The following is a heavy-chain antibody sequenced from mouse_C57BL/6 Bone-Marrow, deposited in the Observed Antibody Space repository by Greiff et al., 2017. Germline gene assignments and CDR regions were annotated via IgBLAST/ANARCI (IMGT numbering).Heavy chain of an antibody. CDR1: EYEFPSHD. CDR3: ERHEGLRRSFAY. Sequence: EVQGVESGGGLVQPGESLKLSCESNEYEFPSHDMSWVRKTPEKRLELVAAINSDGGSTYYPDTMERRFIISRDNAKNTLYLQMSSLTSEDTAMYYCERHEGLRRSFAYWGQGTLVTVSA. CDR2: INSDGGST. V-gene: IGHV5-2*01. D-gene: IGHD2-4*01. J-gene: IGHJ3*01.